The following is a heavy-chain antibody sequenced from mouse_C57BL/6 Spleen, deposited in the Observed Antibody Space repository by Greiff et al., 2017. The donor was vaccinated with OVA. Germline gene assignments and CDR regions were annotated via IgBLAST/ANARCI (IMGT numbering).Heavy chain of an antibody. CDR1: GYTFTSYW. CDR2: IDPSDSYT. V-gene: IGHV1-69*01. J-gene: IGHJ1*03. CDR3: ARPSYYGSRSHWYFDV. D-gene: IGHD1-1*01. Sequence: VQLQQPGAELVMPGASVKLSCKASGYTFTSYWMHWVKQRPGQGLEWIGEIDPSDSYTNYHQKFKGKSTLPVDKSSSTAYMQLSSLTSEDSAVYYCARPSYYGSRSHWYFDVWGTGTTVTVSS.